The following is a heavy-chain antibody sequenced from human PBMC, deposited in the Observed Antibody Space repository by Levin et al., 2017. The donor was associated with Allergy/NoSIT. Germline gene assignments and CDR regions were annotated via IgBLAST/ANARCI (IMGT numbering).Heavy chain of an antibody. CDR2: IYWDDDK. D-gene: IGHD6-13*01. Sequence: SGPTLVKPTQTLTLTCTFSGFSLSTSGVGVGWIRQPPGKALEWLALIYWDDDKRYSPSLKSRLTITKDTSKNQVVLTMTNMDPVDTATYYCAHAIAAASPEYFQHWGQGTLVTVSS. V-gene: IGHV2-5*02. J-gene: IGHJ1*01. CDR1: GFSLSTSGVG. CDR3: AHAIAAASPEYFQH.